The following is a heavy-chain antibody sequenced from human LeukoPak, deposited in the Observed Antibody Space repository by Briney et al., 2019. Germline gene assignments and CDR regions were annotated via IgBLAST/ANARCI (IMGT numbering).Heavy chain of an antibody. Sequence: GGSLRFTCVASGFTFSYYSMNWVRQAPGKGLEWVSYITTSSSTIYYADSVKGRFTISRDNAKNSLFLQMNSLRDEDTAVYYCAKSSVTSNSFEIWGQGTMVTVSS. CDR2: ITTSSSTI. D-gene: IGHD4-17*01. CDR3: AKSSVTSNSFEI. J-gene: IGHJ3*02. CDR1: GFTFSYYS. V-gene: IGHV3-48*02.